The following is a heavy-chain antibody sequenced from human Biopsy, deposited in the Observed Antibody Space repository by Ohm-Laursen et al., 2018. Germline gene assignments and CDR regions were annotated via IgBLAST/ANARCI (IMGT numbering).Heavy chain of an antibody. CDR2: IYNDVST. CDR3: ARGYAGLYEAFDF. J-gene: IGHJ3*01. Sequence: PLETLSLTCTVSGASVSSGSYDWSWIRQPPGKGLEWIGNIYNDVSTKYNPSLRSRVTISADKSANQFTLNLRSVTAADTAVYYCARGYAGLYEAFDFWGQGTVVTVAS. D-gene: IGHD5-18*01. CDR1: GASVSSGSYD. V-gene: IGHV4-61*01.